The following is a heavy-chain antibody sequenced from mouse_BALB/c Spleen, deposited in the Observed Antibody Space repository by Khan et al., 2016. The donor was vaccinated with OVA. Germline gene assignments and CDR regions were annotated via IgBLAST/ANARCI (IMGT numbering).Heavy chain of an antibody. D-gene: IGHD1-3*01. Sequence: QVQLQQSGAELVNPGASVNLSCKASGYTLTSYWMHWVKQRPGQGLEWIGEINPSNGRTNYNEKFKSKATLTVDKYSSTAYMQLSSPTSEDSAVYYCARRLINFDYWGQGTTLTVSS. CDR2: INPSNGRT. CDR1: GYTLTSYW. CDR3: ARRLINFDY. J-gene: IGHJ2*01. V-gene: IGHV1S81*02.